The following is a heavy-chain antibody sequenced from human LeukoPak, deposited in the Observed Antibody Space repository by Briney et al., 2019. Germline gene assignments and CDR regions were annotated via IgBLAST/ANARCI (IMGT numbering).Heavy chain of an antibody. CDR1: GYTFTSYD. Sequence: ASVKVSCKASGYTFTSYDINWVRQATGQGLEWMGWMNPNSGNTGYAQKFQGRVTMTRNTSISTAYMELNSLRSEDTAVYYCARGLSVYGEWELLSYYYYYMDVWGKGTTVTVSS. J-gene: IGHJ6*03. CDR3: ARGLSVYGEWELLSYYYYYMDV. CDR2: MNPNSGNT. V-gene: IGHV1-8*01. D-gene: IGHD1-26*01.